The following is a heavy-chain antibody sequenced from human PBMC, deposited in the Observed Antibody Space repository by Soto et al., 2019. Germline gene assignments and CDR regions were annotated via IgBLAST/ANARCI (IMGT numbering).Heavy chain of an antibody. Sequence: ASVKVSCKASGYTFTRYYMHWVRQAPGQGLEWMGWINPNSGGTNYAQKFQGWVTMTRDTSISTAYMELSRLRSDDTAVYYCARGLVATTPFYYYGMDVWGQGTTVTVSS. CDR1: GYTFTRYY. V-gene: IGHV1-2*04. CDR3: ARGLVATTPFYYYGMDV. CDR2: INPNSGGT. J-gene: IGHJ6*02. D-gene: IGHD5-12*01.